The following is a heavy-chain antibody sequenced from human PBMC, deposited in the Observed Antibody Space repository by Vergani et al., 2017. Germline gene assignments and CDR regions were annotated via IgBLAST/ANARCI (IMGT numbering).Heavy chain of an antibody. CDR1: GFTLSNYD. D-gene: IGHD3-16*01. Sequence: QVQLVESGGGVVQRGGSLRLSCATSGFTLSNYDTQWIRQGPGKGLEFVAFIQFDGSNQYYADSVKGRFTLSRDFSKNTLYLQMNSLRTDDTATYYCAKHFRGWGIDYWGQGTQGIVSS. V-gene: IGHV3-30*02. J-gene: IGHJ4*02. CDR2: IQFDGSNQ. CDR3: AKHFRGWGIDY.